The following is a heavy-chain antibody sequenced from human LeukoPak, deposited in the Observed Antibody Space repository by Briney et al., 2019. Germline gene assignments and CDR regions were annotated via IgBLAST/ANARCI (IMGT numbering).Heavy chain of an antibody. J-gene: IGHJ4*02. CDR3: ARGIAAAGLLPFDY. CDR1: GFTFSSYS. D-gene: IGHD6-13*01. Sequence: GGSLRLSCAASGFTFSSYSMNWVRQAPGKGLEWVSSISSSSSYIYYADSVKGRFTISRDNAKNSLYLQMNSLRAEDTAVYYCARGIAAAGLLPFDYWGQGTLVTVSS. V-gene: IGHV3-21*01. CDR2: ISSSSSYI.